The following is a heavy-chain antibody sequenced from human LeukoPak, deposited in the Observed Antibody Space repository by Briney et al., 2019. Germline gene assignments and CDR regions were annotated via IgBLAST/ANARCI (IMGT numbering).Heavy chain of an antibody. CDR1: GGSFSSSCYY. CDR3: ARRPEYCSSTSCLGYYYYYMDV. V-gene: IGHV4-39*01. D-gene: IGHD2-2*01. J-gene: IGHJ6*03. CDR2: LYYSGST. Sequence: PSETLSLTCTASGGSFSSSCYYWGWIAQPQGRGWEGIGRLYYSGSTYYHPSLKSRITISIDTSKNQFSLKLSSVTAADTAVYYCARRPEYCSSTSCLGYYYYYMDVWGKGTTVTVSS.